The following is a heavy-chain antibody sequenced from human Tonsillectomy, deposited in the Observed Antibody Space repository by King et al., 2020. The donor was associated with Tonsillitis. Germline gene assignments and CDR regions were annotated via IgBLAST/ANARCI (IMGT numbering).Heavy chain of an antibody. V-gene: IGHV1-69*01. CDR3: ARVSGYRSGWYLGWFDP. J-gene: IGHJ5*02. Sequence: VQLVQSGAEVKKPGSSVKVSCKASGGTFSSYAISWVRQAPGQGLEWMGGIFPIFATSNYAQKFQGRVTITADESTSTAYMALSSLRSEATAVYYCARVSGYRSGWYLGWFDPWGQGTLVTVPS. CDR1: GGTFSSYA. CDR2: IFPIFATS. D-gene: IGHD6-19*01.